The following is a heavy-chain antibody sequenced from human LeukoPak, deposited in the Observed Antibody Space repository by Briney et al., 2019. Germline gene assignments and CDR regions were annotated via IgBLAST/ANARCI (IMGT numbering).Heavy chain of an antibody. J-gene: IGHJ4*02. CDR2: INIDGRST. CDR1: GFTFSSYW. V-gene: IGHV3-74*01. Sequence: PGGSLRLSCAASGFTFSSYWMHWVRQTPGKGLLWVSRINIDGRSTSYAPSVTGRFTMFRDNAKNTVYLQMNSLRAEDTAVYYCVRDVWGDRDGFFEYWGQGTLVTVSS. CDR3: VRDVWGDRDGFFEY. D-gene: IGHD2-21*01.